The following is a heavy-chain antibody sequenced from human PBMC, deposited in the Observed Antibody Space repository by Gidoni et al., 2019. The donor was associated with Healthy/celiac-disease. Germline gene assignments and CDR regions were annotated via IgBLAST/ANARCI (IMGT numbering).Heavy chain of an antibody. CDR3: ATSASGPNYYYYGMDV. CDR1: GGSISSYY. Sequence: QVQLQESGPGLVKPSETLSLTCTVSGGSISSYYWSWIRQPPGKGLEWIGYIYYSGSTNYNPSLKSRVTISVDTSKNQFSLKLSSVTAADTAVYYCATSASGPNYYYYGMDVWGQGTTVTVSS. D-gene: IGHD6-19*01. J-gene: IGHJ6*02. CDR2: IYYSGST. V-gene: IGHV4-59*01.